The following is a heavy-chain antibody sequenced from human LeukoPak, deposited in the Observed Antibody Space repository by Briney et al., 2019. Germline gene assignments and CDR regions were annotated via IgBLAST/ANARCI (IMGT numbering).Heavy chain of an antibody. CDR2: ISYDGSNK. D-gene: IGHD6-6*01. CDR1: GFTFSSYG. J-gene: IGHJ4*02. V-gene: IGHV3-30*03. CDR3: ARGSGGYSSSYLFDY. Sequence: GRSLRLSCAASGFTFSSYGMHWVRQAPGKGLEWVAVISYDGSNKYYADSVKGRFTISRDNSKNTLYLQMNSLRAEDTAVYYCARGSGGYSSSYLFDYWGQGTLVTVSS.